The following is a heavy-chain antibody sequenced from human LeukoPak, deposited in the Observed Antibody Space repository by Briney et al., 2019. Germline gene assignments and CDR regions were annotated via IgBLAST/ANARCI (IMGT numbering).Heavy chain of an antibody. V-gene: IGHV3-30-3*01. Sequence: GGSLRLSCAASGFTFSSYAMHWVRQAPGKGLEWVAVISYDGSNKYYADSVKGRFTISRDNSKNTLYLQMNSLRAEDTAVYSCARVLVVPAAPDYYYGMDVWGQGTTVTVSS. D-gene: IGHD2-2*01. J-gene: IGHJ6*02. CDR2: ISYDGSNK. CDR1: GFTFSSYA. CDR3: ARVLVVPAAPDYYYGMDV.